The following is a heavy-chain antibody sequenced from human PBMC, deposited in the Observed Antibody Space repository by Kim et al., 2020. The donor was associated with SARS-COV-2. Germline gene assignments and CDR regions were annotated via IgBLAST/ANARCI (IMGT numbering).Heavy chain of an antibody. Sequence: GGSLRLSCAASGFTFSSYAMSWVRQAPGKGLEWVSAISGSGGSTYYADSVKGRFTISRDNSKNTLYLQMNSLRAEDTAVYYCAKRRIIAARTYYYYGMDVWGQGTTVTVSS. CDR3: AKRRIIAARTYYYYGMDV. CDR2: ISGSGGST. V-gene: IGHV3-23*01. CDR1: GFTFSSYA. J-gene: IGHJ6*02. D-gene: IGHD6-6*01.